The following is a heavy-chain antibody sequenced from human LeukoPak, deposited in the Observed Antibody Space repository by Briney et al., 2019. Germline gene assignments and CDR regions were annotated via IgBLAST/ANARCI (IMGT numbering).Heavy chain of an antibody. Sequence: PGGSLRLSRAASGFTLSSYAMNWVRPAPGKGLECVSNICGSGSTTYSARSVKGRFTISRDNSKNTLYLQMNRLRDEDTAVYLCAKGRYYYDNSDAFEIWGQGTMVTVSS. V-gene: IGHV3-23*01. CDR2: ICGSGSTT. CDR1: GFTLSSYA. D-gene: IGHD3-22*01. CDR3: AKGRYYYDNSDAFEI. J-gene: IGHJ3*02.